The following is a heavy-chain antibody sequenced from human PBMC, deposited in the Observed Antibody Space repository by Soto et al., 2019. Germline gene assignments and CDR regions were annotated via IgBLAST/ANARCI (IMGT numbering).Heavy chain of an antibody. CDR3: AKDAFYYDSSGYYLPLWDY. CDR1: GFTFSSYA. V-gene: IGHV3-23*01. Sequence: GGSLRLSCAASGFTFSSYAMSWVRQAPGKGLEWVSAISGSGGSTYYADSVKGRFTISRDNSKNTLYLQMNSLRAEDTAVYYCAKDAFYYDSSGYYLPLWDYWGQGTLVTVSS. CDR2: ISGSGGST. J-gene: IGHJ4*02. D-gene: IGHD3-22*01.